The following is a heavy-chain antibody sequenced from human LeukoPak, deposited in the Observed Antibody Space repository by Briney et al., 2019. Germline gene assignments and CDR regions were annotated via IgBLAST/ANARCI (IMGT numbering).Heavy chain of an antibody. V-gene: IGHV1-69*13. D-gene: IGHD3-10*01. CDR1: GGTFSSYA. J-gene: IGHJ5*02. CDR3: ARGRYYGSGSYSSWWFDP. CDR2: IIPIFGTA. Sequence: SVKVSCKASGGTFSSYAISWVRQALGQGLEWMGGIIPIFGTANYAQKFQGRVTITADESTSTAYMELSSLRSEDTAVYYCARGRYYGSGSYSSWWFDPWGQGTLVTVSS.